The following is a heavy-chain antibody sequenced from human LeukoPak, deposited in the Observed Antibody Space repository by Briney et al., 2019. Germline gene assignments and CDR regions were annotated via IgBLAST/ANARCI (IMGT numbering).Heavy chain of an antibody. CDR2: LSGSGVST. V-gene: IGHV3-23*01. J-gene: IGHJ3*02. Sequence: GGSLRLSCAASGFTFSSYSMNWVRQSPGKGLEWVSGLSGSGVSTFSADSVKGRFTISRDNSKSTLYLQMNNLRAEDTAVYYCAKCRNFDFWSGGDAFDIWGQGTMVTVSS. CDR3: AKCRNFDFWSGGDAFDI. CDR1: GFTFSSYS. D-gene: IGHD3-3*01.